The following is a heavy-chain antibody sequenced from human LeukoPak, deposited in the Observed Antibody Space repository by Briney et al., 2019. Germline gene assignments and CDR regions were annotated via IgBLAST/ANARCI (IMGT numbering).Heavy chain of an antibody. Sequence: GSLRLSCAASGFTFSSYSMNWVRQAPGKGLEWVSSISSSSSYIYYADSVKGRFTISRDNAKNSLYLQMNSLRAEDTAVYYCAKDLGRTHNWNSRPDNWGQGTLVTVSS. D-gene: IGHD1/OR15-1a*01. J-gene: IGHJ4*02. CDR2: ISSSSSYI. CDR3: AKDLGRTHNWNSRPDN. V-gene: IGHV3-21*01. CDR1: GFTFSSYS.